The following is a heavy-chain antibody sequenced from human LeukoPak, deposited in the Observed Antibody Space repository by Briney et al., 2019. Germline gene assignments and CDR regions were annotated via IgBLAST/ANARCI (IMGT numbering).Heavy chain of an antibody. CDR3: AREGSAVATYNWFDP. Sequence: SVKVSCKASGGTFSSYAISWVRQAPGQGLEWMGGIIPIFGTANYAQKFQGRVTITADESTSTAYMELSSLRSDDTAVYYCAREGSAVATYNWFDPWGQGTLVTVSS. CDR2: IIPIFGTA. D-gene: IGHD5-12*01. V-gene: IGHV1-69*13. J-gene: IGHJ5*02. CDR1: GGTFSSYA.